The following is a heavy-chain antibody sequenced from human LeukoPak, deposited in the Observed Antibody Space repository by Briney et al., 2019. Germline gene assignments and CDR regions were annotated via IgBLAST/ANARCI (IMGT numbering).Heavy chain of an antibody. Sequence: PSQTLSLTCTVSGGSISSGGYYWRWLRQHPGKGLEWIGYIYYSGSTYYNPSPKSRVTISVDTSKNQFSLKLSSVTAADTAVYYCARDSNVPDDSSGYGLVQNGAFDIWGQGTMVTVSS. V-gene: IGHV4-31*03. CDR1: GGSISSGGYY. CDR2: IYYSGST. CDR3: ARDSNVPDDSSGYGLVQNGAFDI. J-gene: IGHJ3*02. D-gene: IGHD3-22*01.